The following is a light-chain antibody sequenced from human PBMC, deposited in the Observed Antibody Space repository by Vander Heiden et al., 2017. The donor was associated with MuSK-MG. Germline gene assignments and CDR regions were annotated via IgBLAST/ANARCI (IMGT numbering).Light chain of an antibody. CDR2: GAS. CDR3: QQYESRPRT. J-gene: IGKJ1*01. V-gene: IGKV3-15*01. CDR1: QSVSSN. Sequence: DIVMTQSPATLSVSPGASATLSCRASQSVSSNLAWYQQKPGQAPRLLIYGASTRATGIPGRFSGSGSGTEFTLTISSLTSEECAVYYCQQYESRPRTFGQGTKVEIK.